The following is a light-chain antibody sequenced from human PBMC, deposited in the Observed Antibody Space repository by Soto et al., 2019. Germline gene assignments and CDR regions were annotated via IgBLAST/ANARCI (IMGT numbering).Light chain of an antibody. CDR3: MQALQTPRT. V-gene: IGKV2-28*01. CDR2: LGS. Sequence: DIVMTQSPLSLPVTPGEPASISCRSSQSLLLSNGYTYLYWYLQKPGQSPQLLIYLGSNRASGVADRFSGSGSGTDFTLKISRVEAEDVGVYYCMQALQTPRTFGQGTKVEIK. J-gene: IGKJ1*01. CDR1: QSLLLSNGYTY.